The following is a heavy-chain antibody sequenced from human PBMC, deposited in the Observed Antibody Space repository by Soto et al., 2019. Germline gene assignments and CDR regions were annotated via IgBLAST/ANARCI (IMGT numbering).Heavy chain of an antibody. Sequence: SQTLSVTCTVADGSISSYYWSRIRQPPGKGLEWIGYIYYSGSTNYNPSLKSRVTISVDTSKNQFSLKLSSVTAADTAVYYCARASLRWRFAYWGQGTLVTVSS. D-gene: IGHD1-1*01. CDR3: ARASLRWRFAY. V-gene: IGHV4-59*01. CDR2: IYYSGST. J-gene: IGHJ4*02. CDR1: DGSISSYY.